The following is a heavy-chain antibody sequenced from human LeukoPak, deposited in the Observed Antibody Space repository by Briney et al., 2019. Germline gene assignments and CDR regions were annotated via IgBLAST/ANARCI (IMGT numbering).Heavy chain of an antibody. D-gene: IGHD5-12*01. CDR1: GPAFSDYW. Sequence: GGSLRLSCAASGPAFSDYWMSWVRQAPGKGLEWVANIKPDGGHQNYVDSVKGRFTISRDNAKNSLYLQMNSLRAEDTAVYYCARGFRSVVATNWFDPWGQGTLVTVSS. V-gene: IGHV3-7*01. J-gene: IGHJ5*02. CDR2: IKPDGGHQ. CDR3: ARGFRSVVATNWFDP.